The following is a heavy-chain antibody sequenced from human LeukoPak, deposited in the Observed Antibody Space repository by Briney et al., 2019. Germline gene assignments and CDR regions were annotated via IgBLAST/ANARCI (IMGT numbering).Heavy chain of an antibody. CDR3: AKGYYYGSGTYSRAFDV. CDR1: GFTFDDHA. D-gene: IGHD3-10*01. V-gene: IGHV3-9*01. Sequence: GGSLRLSCAASGFTFDDHAMHWVRQAPGKGLEWVSGISWNSENTGYADSVKGRFIISRDNAKNSLYLQMNSLRAEDTAVYYCAKGYYYGSGTYSRAFDVWGQGTMVTVSS. J-gene: IGHJ3*01. CDR2: ISWNSENT.